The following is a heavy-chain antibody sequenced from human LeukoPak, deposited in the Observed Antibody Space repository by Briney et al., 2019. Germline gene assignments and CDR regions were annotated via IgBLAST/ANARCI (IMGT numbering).Heavy chain of an antibody. CDR2: LSYDGSNK. CDR3: ASNYYDSSGYFAPAFDI. D-gene: IGHD3-22*01. J-gene: IGHJ3*02. Sequence: GGSLRLSCAASGFTFSSYAMHWVRPAPGKGLEWVAVLSYDGSNKYYSDSVKGRFAISRDNSKNTLYLQMNSLRAEDTAVYYCASNYYDSSGYFAPAFDIWGQGTMVTVSS. V-gene: IGHV3-30*09. CDR1: GFTFSSYA.